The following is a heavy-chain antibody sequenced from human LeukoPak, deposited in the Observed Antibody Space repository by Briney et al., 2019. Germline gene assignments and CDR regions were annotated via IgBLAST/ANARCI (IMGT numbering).Heavy chain of an antibody. CDR2: FDPEDGET. V-gene: IGHV1-24*01. J-gene: IGHJ4*02. Sequence: ASVKASCKVSGYTLTELSMHWVRQAPGKGLEWMGGFDPEDGETIYAQKFQGRVTMTEDTSTDTAYMELSSLRSEDTAVYYCATVTTIFGVVRPYYFDYWGQGTLVTVSS. D-gene: IGHD3-3*01. CDR1: GYTLTELS. CDR3: ATVTTIFGVVRPYYFDY.